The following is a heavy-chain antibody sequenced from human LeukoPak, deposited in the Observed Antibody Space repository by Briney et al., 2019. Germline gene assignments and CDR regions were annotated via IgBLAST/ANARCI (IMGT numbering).Heavy chain of an antibody. D-gene: IGHD3-10*01. V-gene: IGHV3-23*01. CDR1: GFTFSSYA. CDR3: AKVRSAKSLIWFGELLSDAFDI. Sequence: PGGSLRLSCAASGFTFSSYAMSWVRQAPGKGLEWVSAISGSGGSTYYADSVKGRFTISRDNSKNTLYLQMNSLRAEDTAVYYCAKVRSAKSLIWFGELLSDAFDIWGQGTMVTVSS. CDR2: ISGSGGST. J-gene: IGHJ3*02.